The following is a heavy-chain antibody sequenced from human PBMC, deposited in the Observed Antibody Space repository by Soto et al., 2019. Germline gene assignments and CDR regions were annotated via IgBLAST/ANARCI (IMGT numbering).Heavy chain of an antibody. J-gene: IGHJ4*02. CDR2: ISYDGSNK. Sequence: QVQLVESGGGVVQPGRSLRLSCAASGFRFSSYGMHWVRQAPGKGLEWAAVISYDGSNKYYADSVKGRFTISRDNSKNTLYLQMNSLRAEDTAVYYCAKLFYADPKIPQAFCGGDCYADYWGQGTLVTVSS. CDR1: GFRFSSYG. V-gene: IGHV3-30*18. CDR3: AKLFYADPKIPQAFCGGDCYADY. D-gene: IGHD2-21*02.